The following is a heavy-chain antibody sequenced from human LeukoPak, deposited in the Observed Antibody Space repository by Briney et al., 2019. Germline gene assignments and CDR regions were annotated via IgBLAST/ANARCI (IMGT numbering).Heavy chain of an antibody. Sequence: SETLSLTCTVSGYSISSGYYWGWIRQPPGKGLEWIGSIYHSGSTYYNPSLKSRVTISVDTSKNQFSLKLSSVTAADTAVYYCARDGLLELRGGWWFEPWGQGTLVTVSS. V-gene: IGHV4-38-2*02. CDR3: ARDGLLELRGGWWFEP. D-gene: IGHD1-7*01. J-gene: IGHJ5*02. CDR2: IYHSGST. CDR1: GYSISSGYY.